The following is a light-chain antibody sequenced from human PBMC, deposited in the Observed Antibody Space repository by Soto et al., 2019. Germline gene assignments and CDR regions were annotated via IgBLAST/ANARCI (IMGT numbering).Light chain of an antibody. V-gene: IGKV3-20*01. J-gene: IGKJ1*01. CDR1: QSLSCY. CDR3: QQYGSSGT. CDR2: DAT. Sequence: PTLSSRATQSLSCYLAWYQQKPGQAPMLLIYDATNRATGIPDRFSGSGSGTDFTLTSGRLEPEDFAVYYCQQYGSSGTFGQGTKVDIK.